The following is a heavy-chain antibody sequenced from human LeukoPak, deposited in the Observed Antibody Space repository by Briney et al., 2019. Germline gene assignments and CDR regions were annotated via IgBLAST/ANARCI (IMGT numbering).Heavy chain of an antibody. CDR2: IYYSGST. V-gene: IGHV4-39*01. CDR1: GGSISSSSYY. D-gene: IGHD4-17*01. J-gene: IGHJ4*02. CDR3: ARHSGMTTVTAYLDY. Sequence: SETLSLTCTVSGGSISSSSYYWGWIRQPPGKGLEWIGSIYYSGSTYYNPSLKSRVTISVDTSKNQFSLKLSSVIAADTAMYYCARHSGMTTVTAYLDYWGQGALVTVSS.